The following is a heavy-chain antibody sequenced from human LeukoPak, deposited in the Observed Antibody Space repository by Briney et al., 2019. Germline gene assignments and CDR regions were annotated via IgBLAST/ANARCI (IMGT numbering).Heavy chain of an antibody. Sequence: GGSLRLSCAASGFTFSSYWMHWVRQAPGKGLEWVSAISGSGGSTYYADSVKGRFTISRDNSKNTLYLQMNSLRAEDTAVYYCAKSLRATYYFDYWGQGTLVTVSS. J-gene: IGHJ4*02. CDR1: GFTFSSYW. CDR2: ISGSGGST. CDR3: AKSLRATYYFDY. D-gene: IGHD3-16*01. V-gene: IGHV3-23*01.